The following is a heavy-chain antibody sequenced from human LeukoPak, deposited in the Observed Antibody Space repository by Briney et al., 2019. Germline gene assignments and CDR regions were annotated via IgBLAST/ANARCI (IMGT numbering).Heavy chain of an antibody. Sequence: GGSLRLSCTASGFTFSSNEMNWVRQAPGKGLEWVSYISSSGSTIYYADSVKGRFTISRDNAKNSLYLQMNSLRAEDTAVYYCARGAIVVVPAAEDDAFDIWGQGTMVTVSS. D-gene: IGHD2-2*01. V-gene: IGHV3-48*03. CDR2: ISSSGSTI. CDR1: GFTFSSNE. CDR3: ARGAIVVVPAAEDDAFDI. J-gene: IGHJ3*02.